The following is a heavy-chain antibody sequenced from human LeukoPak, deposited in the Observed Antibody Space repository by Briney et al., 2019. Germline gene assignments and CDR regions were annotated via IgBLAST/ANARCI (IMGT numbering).Heavy chain of an antibody. D-gene: IGHD3-10*01. Sequence: GPSVRASSTPSGFTLTSSVVQRVRQARGPRVEWRGCIVVVSGNTNYTQTFKERVTITRDMSTSTAYMELSSVRSEDTAVYYCAAVRAGSYLRFVYWGQGTPVTVSS. CDR3: AAVRAGSYLRFVY. V-gene: IGHV1-58*01. CDR2: IVVVSGNT. CDR1: GFTLTSSV. J-gene: IGHJ4*02.